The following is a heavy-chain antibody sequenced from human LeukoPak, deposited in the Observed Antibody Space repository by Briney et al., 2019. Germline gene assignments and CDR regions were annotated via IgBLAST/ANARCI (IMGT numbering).Heavy chain of an antibody. Sequence: SVKVSCKASGGTFSSYAISWVRQAPGQGLEWMGRIIPIFGTANYAQKFQGRVMITTDESTSTAYMELSSLRSEDTAVYYCARVNGYYAFDMWGQGTMVVVSS. CDR3: ARVNGYYAFDM. CDR1: GGTFSSYA. J-gene: IGHJ3*02. V-gene: IGHV1-69*05. D-gene: IGHD3-22*01. CDR2: IIPIFGTA.